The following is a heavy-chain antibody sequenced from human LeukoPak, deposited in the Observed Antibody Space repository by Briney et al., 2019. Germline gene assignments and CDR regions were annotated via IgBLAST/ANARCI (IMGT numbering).Heavy chain of an antibody. CDR2: IYYSGST. CDR3: VRVTITIFGVVQPSLDH. V-gene: IGHV4-59*08. Sequence: SETLSLTCTASGGSISSYYWSWIRQPPGKGLEWIGYIYYSGSTNYNPSLKSRVTISVDTSKNQFSLKLSSVTAADTGEYYCVRVTITIFGVVQPSLDHWGQGILVIVSS. D-gene: IGHD3-3*01. J-gene: IGHJ4*02. CDR1: GGSISSYY.